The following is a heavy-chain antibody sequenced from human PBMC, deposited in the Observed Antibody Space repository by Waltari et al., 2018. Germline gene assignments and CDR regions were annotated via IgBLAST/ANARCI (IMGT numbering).Heavy chain of an antibody. D-gene: IGHD1-1*01. CDR3: AAYITSRRGAFDF. V-gene: IGHV3-23*01. J-gene: IGHJ3*01. CDR2: ITTSVDNT. Sequence: EVQLLESGGGLEQPGGSLRLSCAASGFTFSTYAMNWVRQAPGKGLEWVSSITTSVDNTYYADSVKGRFTISRDNSKNTLYLQMNSLRAEDTAVYYCAAYITSRRGAFDFWGQGTMVTVSS. CDR1: GFTFSTYA.